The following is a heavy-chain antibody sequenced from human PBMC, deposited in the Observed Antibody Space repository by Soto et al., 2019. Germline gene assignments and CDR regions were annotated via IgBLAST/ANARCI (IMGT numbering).Heavy chain of an antibody. J-gene: IGHJ4*02. CDR1: GFTFSAYW. CDR3: ARGPRVSSTGTGAH. D-gene: IGHD1-1*01. V-gene: IGHV3-74*01. CDR2: ISDDGSTA. Sequence: GGSLRLSCAVSGFTFSAYWMHWVRQVPGKGLTWVSRISDDGSTATYADSVKGRFVISIDNAKNSLYLEMNTLRADDSGLYYCARGPRVSSTGTGAHWGRGTLVTVSS.